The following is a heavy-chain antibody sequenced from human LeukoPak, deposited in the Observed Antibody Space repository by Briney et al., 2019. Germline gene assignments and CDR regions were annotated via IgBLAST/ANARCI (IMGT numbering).Heavy chain of an antibody. D-gene: IGHD3-22*01. CDR3: AKDTYYYDSSGYSGIDY. CDR2: IRYDGSNK. Sequence: PGRSLRLSCAASGFTFSSYGMHWVRQAPGKGLGWVAFIRYDGSNKYYADSVKGRFTISRDNSKNTLYLQMNSLRAEDTAVYYCAKDTYYYDSSGYSGIDYWGQGTLVTVSS. CDR1: GFTFSSYG. J-gene: IGHJ4*02. V-gene: IGHV3-30*02.